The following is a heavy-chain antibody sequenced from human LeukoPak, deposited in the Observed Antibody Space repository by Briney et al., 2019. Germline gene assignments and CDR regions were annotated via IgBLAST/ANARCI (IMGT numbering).Heavy chain of an antibody. CDR1: GFTFSSYS. D-gene: IGHD2-15*01. CDR3: AKGRSSSGTCYSSFDY. J-gene: IGHJ4*02. V-gene: IGHV3-21*04. Sequence: GGSLRLSCAASGFTFSSYSMNWVRQAPGKGLEWVSSISSSSSYIYYADSVKGRFTISRDNAKNSLYLQMNSLRAEDTAVYYCAKGRSSSGTCYSSFDYWGQGTLVTVSS. CDR2: ISSSSSYI.